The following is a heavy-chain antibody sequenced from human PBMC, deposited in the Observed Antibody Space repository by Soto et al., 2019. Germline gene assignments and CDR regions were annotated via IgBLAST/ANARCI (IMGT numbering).Heavy chain of an antibody. CDR1: GGSFRGYY. Sequence: PSETLCLTCAVDGGSFRGYYWTWIRQTPGTGLEWIGEINHSGSTNYNPSLKSRVTISVDTSKNQFSLKLSSVTAADTAVYYCGRQPGHCGSTTCFGYYSVDVWGQGTTVTVSS. V-gene: IGHV4-34*01. CDR2: INHSGST. D-gene: IGHD2-2*01. J-gene: IGHJ6*02. CDR3: GRQPGHCGSTTCFGYYSVDV.